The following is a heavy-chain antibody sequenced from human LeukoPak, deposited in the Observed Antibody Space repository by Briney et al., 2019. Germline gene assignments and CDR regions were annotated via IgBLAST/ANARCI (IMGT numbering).Heavy chain of an antibody. CDR1: GYTFTSYY. J-gene: IGHJ5*02. D-gene: IGHD3-3*01. CDR3: ARGYHDFWSGSANWFDP. V-gene: IGHV1-46*01. CDR2: INPSGGST. Sequence: ASVKVSCKASGYTFTSYYMHWVRQAPGQGLEWMGIINPSGGSTSYAQKFQGRVTMTRDTSTSTVYMELSSLRSEDTAVYYCARGYHDFWSGSANWFDPWGQGTLVTVSS.